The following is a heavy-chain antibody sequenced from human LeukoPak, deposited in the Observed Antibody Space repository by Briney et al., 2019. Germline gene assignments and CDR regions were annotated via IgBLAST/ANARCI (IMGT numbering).Heavy chain of an antibody. CDR3: AKASMCSSLLYD. V-gene: IGHV3-23*01. J-gene: IGHJ4*02. D-gene: IGHD6-13*01. CDR2: IRDDGTNK. CDR1: GFTFSRYW. Sequence: QTGGSLRLSCAASGFTFSRYWMTWVRQAPGKGLEWVSSIRDDGTNKYYVDSVKGRFTISRDNSKNTLYLQMNSLRAEDTAVYYCAKASMCSSLLYDWGQGAMVTASS.